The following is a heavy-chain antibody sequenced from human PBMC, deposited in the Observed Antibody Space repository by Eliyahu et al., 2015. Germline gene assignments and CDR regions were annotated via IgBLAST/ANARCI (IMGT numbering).Heavy chain of an antibody. J-gene: IGHJ6*02. V-gene: IGHV4-34*01. CDR1: GGSFSGYX. Sequence: QVQLQQWGAGLLKPSETLSLTCAVYGGSFSGYXWXWIRQPPGKGLEWIGESNHSGSTNYNPSLKSRVTISVDTSKNQFSLKLSSVTAADTAVYYCARGVRLSGDFWSGYRYYYGMDVWGQGTTVTVSS. D-gene: IGHD3-3*01. CDR2: SNHSGST. CDR3: ARGVRLSGDFWSGYRYYYGMDV.